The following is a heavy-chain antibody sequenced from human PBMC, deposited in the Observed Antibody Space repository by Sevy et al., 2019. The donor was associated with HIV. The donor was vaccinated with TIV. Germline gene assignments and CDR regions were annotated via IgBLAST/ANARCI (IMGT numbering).Heavy chain of an antibody. CDR2: ISTSSSYI. Sequence: GGSLRLSCAASGFTFSSYSMNWVRQAPGKGLEWLSSISTSSSYIYYADSVKGRFTISRDNAKNSLYLQMNSLRAEDTAACYCARDELGGSYWEFDYWGQGTLVTVSS. CDR3: ARDELGGSYWEFDY. D-gene: IGHD1-26*01. CDR1: GFTFSSYS. V-gene: IGHV3-21*01. J-gene: IGHJ4*02.